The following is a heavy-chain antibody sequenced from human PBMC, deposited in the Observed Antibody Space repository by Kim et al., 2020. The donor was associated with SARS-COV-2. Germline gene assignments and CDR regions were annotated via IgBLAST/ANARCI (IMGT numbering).Heavy chain of an antibody. CDR3: ARDRSGSLPYYFDY. Sequence: GGSLRLSCAASGFTFSSYGMHWVRQAPGKGLEWVAVIWYDGSNKYYADSVKGRFTISRDNSKNTLYLQMNSLRAEDTAVYYCARDRSGSLPYYFDYWGQGTLVTVSS. CDR1: GFTFSSYG. D-gene: IGHD1-26*01. V-gene: IGHV3-33*01. J-gene: IGHJ4*02. CDR2: IWYDGSNK.